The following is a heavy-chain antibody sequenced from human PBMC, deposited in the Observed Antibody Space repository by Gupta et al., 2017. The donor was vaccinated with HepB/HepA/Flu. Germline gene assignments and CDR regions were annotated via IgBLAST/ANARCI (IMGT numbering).Heavy chain of an antibody. J-gene: IGHJ4*02. CDR1: GFTFSRYA. V-gene: IGHV3-33*01. D-gene: IGHD2-21*02. Sequence: QVQLVESGGGVVQPGRSLRLSCAASGFTFSRYAMHWVRQAPGKGLEWVALIWYDGSNKWYADSVKDRFTISRDNSKNTLSLQINSLRAEDTAVYYCARVLGSGDCYTCLLDSWGQGTLVTVSS. CDR2: IWYDGSNK. CDR3: ARVLGSGDCYTCLLDS.